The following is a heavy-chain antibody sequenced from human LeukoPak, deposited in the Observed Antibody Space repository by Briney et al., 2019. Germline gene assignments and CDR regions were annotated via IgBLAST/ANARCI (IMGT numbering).Heavy chain of an antibody. V-gene: IGHV4-59*01. CDR1: GGSISSYY. Sequence: KPSETLSLTCTVSGGSISSYYWSWIRQPPGKGLEWIGYIYYSGSTNYNPSLKSRVTISVDTSKNQFSLKLSSVPAADTAVYYCARVSLRAFDIWGQGTMVTVSS. J-gene: IGHJ3*02. CDR2: IYYSGST. CDR3: ARVSLRAFDI.